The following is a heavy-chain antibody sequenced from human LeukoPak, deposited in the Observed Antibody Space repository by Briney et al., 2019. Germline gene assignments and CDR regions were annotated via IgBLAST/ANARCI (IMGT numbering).Heavy chain of an antibody. Sequence: GASVKVSCKASGYTFTSYGISWVRQAPGQGLEWMGGIIPIFGTANYAQKFQGRVTITADESTSTAYMELSSLRSEDTAVYYCARDGGYPRWLFDYWGQGTLVTVSS. V-gene: IGHV1-69*13. CDR2: IIPIFGTA. D-gene: IGHD5-12*01. CDR1: GYTFTSYG. J-gene: IGHJ4*02. CDR3: ARDGGYPRWLFDY.